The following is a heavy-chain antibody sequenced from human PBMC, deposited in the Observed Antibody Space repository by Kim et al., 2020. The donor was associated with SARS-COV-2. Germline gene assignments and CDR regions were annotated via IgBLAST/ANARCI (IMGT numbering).Heavy chain of an antibody. CDR3: ARDSYDCSGYSAPYFDY. V-gene: IGHV1-18*01. J-gene: IGHJ4*02. CDR1: GYTFTSYG. D-gene: IGHD3-22*01. CDR2: FNAYDGKT. Sequence: ASVKVSCKASGYTFTSYGINWVRQAPGQGLEWMGWFNAYDGKTNYAQKLQGRVTMTTDTSTSTAYMELRSLRSDDTAVYYCARDSYDCSGYSAPYFDYWGQGTLVTVSS.